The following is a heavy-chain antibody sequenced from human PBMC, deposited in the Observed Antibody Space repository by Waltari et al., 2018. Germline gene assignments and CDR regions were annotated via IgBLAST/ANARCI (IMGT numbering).Heavy chain of an antibody. J-gene: IGHJ3*01. CDR2: INCRNGGP. CDR3: TLSFNVNAFNI. V-gene: IGHV1-2*06. CDR1: GYIFINYF. Sequence: QVQLEQSGAEVRNHGASVKVSCKASGYIFINYFMHWVRQAPGQGLEGVVRINCRNGGPDYARKFQGRVTMTRDTSLNTAYLELTGLRSDDMAIYYCTLSFNVNAFNIWGPGTRVTASS. D-gene: IGHD2-15*01.